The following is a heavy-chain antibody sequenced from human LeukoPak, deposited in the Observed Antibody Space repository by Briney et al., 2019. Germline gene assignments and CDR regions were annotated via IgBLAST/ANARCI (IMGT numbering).Heavy chain of an antibody. CDR2: ISYDGSKR. V-gene: IGHV3-30-3*01. CDR3: TRDHYPGIARGGACNS. J-gene: IGHJ3*01. CDR1: GFTFNSFA. Sequence: PGGSLRLSCAASGFTFNSFAMHWVRQAPGKGLEWVAVISYDGSKRYYADSGKGRFTISRDNSKNATYLEMNSMRVEDTAIYYCTRDHYPGIARGGACNSWGQGTMVTVSS. D-gene: IGHD2/OR15-2a*01.